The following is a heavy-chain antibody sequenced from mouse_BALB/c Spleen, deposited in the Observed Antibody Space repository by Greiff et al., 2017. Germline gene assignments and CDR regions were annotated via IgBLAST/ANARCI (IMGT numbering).Heavy chain of an antibody. CDR3: AREGTVVASFDY. CDR1: GFTFSSFG. J-gene: IGHJ2*01. Sequence: EVKLMESGGGLVQPGGSRKLSCAASGFTFSSFGMHWVRQAPEKGLEWVAYISSGSSTIYYADTVKGRFTISRDNPKNTLFLQMTSLRSEDTAMYYCAREGTVVASFDYWGQGTTLTVSS. D-gene: IGHD1-1*01. CDR2: ISSGSSTI. V-gene: IGHV5-17*02.